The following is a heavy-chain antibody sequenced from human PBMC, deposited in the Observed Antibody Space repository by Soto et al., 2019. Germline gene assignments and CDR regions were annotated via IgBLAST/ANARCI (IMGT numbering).Heavy chain of an antibody. CDR1: GFTFSSYA. J-gene: IGHJ6*03. CDR2: ISGSGGST. D-gene: IGHD3-3*01. V-gene: IGHV3-23*01. Sequence: PGGSLRLSCAASGFTFSSYAMSWVRQAPGKGLEWVSAISGSGGSTYYADSVKGRFTISRDNSKNTLYLQMNSLRAEDTAVYYCAKSSGGDDFWSGYYVRGDYYYMDVWGKGTTVTVSS. CDR3: AKSSGGDDFWSGYYVRGDYYYMDV.